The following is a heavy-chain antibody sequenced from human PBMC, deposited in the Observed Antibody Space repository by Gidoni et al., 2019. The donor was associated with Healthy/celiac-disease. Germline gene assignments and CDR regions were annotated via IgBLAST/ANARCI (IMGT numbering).Heavy chain of an antibody. CDR2: IWYDGSNK. CDR3: ARAKWELLDAFDI. V-gene: IGHV3-33*01. CDR1: GFTFSRYG. J-gene: IGHJ3*02. Sequence: QVQLVESGGGVVQPGRSLRLSCAASGFTFSRYGMHWGRQAPGKGLEWVAVIWYDGSNKYYADSVKGRFTISRDNSKNTLYLQMNSLRAEDTAVYYCARAKWELLDAFDIWGQGTMVTVSS. D-gene: IGHD1-26*01.